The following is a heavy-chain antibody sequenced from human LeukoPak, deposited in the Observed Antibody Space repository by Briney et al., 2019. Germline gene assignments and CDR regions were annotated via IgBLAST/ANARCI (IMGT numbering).Heavy chain of an antibody. D-gene: IGHD2-15*01. CDR2: ISGSGGST. CDR3: AKGSTLYYYFYIDV. J-gene: IGHJ6*03. Sequence: GGSLRLSCAASGFTFSSYAMSWVRQAPGKGLEWVSAISGSGGSTYYADSVKGRFTISRDNSKNTLYLQMNSLRAEDTALYYCAKGSTLYYYFYIDVWGKGTTVTISS. CDR1: GFTFSSYA. V-gene: IGHV3-23*01.